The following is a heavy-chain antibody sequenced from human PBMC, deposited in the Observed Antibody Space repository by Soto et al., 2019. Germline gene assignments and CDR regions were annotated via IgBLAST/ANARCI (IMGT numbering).Heavy chain of an antibody. D-gene: IGHD2-8*01. CDR1: GDTFTTNS. CDR2: IIPVVGTT. J-gene: IGHJ4*02. Sequence: QVQLVPSGAEVKKPGSSVKVSCKASGDTFTTNSLNWVRQAPGQGLEWMGGIIPVVGTTKYAQKYQDRVTITGDKSTNTAYMELSSLRSDDTAVYYCARGLLYATTDFDYWGQGTPVTVSS. V-gene: IGHV1-69*06. CDR3: ARGLLYATTDFDY.